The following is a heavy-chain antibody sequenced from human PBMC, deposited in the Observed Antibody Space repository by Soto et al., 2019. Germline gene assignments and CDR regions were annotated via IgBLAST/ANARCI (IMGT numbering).Heavy chain of an antibody. J-gene: IGHJ4*02. D-gene: IGHD3-10*01. CDR2: IWYDGSNK. Sequence: QVQLVESGGGVVQPGRSLRLSCAASGFTFSSYGMYWVRQAPGKGLEWVAVIWYDGSNKYYEDSVKGRFTISRDNSKNTLYLRLNTRRAEETAVYYFARDEGITVYWGQGTLVTVSS. CDR1: GFTFSSYG. V-gene: IGHV3-33*01. CDR3: ARDEGITVY.